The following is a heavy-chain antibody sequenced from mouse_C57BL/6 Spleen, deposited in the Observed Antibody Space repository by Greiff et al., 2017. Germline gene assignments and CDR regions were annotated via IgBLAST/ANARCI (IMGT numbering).Heavy chain of an antibody. CDR3: TTRPYYYGSSYFDY. V-gene: IGHV14-4*01. Sequence: EVQLQQSGAELVRPGASVKLSCTASGFNIKDDYMHWVKQRPEQGLEWIGWIDPENGDTEYASKFQGKATITADTSSNTAYLQLSSLTSEDTAVYYCTTRPYYYGSSYFDYWGQGTTLTVSS. CDR2: IDPENGDT. J-gene: IGHJ2*01. CDR1: GFNIKDDY. D-gene: IGHD1-1*01.